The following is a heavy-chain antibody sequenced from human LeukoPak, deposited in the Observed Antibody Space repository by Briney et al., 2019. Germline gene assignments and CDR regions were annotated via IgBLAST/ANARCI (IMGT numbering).Heavy chain of an antibody. CDR1: GFTFSSYG. CDR2: IWYDGSNK. Sequence: GRSLRLSCAASGFTFSSYGMHWVRQAPGKGLEWVAVIWYDGSNKYYADSVKGRFTISRDNAKNSLYLQMNSLRAEDTAVYYCARDSRIAVVGTAYYYYGMDVWGQGTTVTVSS. J-gene: IGHJ6*02. D-gene: IGHD6-13*01. V-gene: IGHV3-33*01. CDR3: ARDSRIAVVGTAYYYYGMDV.